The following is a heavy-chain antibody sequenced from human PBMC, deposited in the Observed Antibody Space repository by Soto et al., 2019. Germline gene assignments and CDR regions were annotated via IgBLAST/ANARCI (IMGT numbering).Heavy chain of an antibody. D-gene: IGHD2-8*01. CDR2: IKQDGSEK. V-gene: IGHV3-7*01. Sequence: GGSLRLCCAACGFTFSSYWMSWVRQAPGKGLEWVANIKQDGSEKYYVDSVKGRFTISRDNAKNSLYLQMNSLRAEDTAVYYCARDDLGVYDYWGQGTLVTVSS. J-gene: IGHJ4*02. CDR3: ARDDLGVYDY. CDR1: GFTFSSYW.